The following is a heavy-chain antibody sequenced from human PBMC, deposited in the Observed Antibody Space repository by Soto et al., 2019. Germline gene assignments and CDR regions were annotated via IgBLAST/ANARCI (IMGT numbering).Heavy chain of an antibody. V-gene: IGHV3-33*01. Sequence: PGGSLRLSCAASGFTFSSYGMHWVRQAPGKGLEWVAVIWYDGSNKYYADSVKGRFTISRDNSKNTLYLQMNSLRAEDTAVYYCATGRYHYGSEYWGQGTLVTVSS. CDR3: ATGRYHYGSEY. D-gene: IGHD3-10*01. J-gene: IGHJ4*02. CDR1: GFTFSSYG. CDR2: IWYDGSNK.